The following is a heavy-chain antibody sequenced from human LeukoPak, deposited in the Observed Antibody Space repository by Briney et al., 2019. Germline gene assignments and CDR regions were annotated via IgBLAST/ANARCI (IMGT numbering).Heavy chain of an antibody. Sequence: SETLSLTCAVSGYSISSGYYWGWIRQPPGKGLEWIGSIYHSGSTYYNPSLKSRVTISVDTSKNQLSLKRSSVSAAATAVYYCARRGYYDSVKWFDPWGQGTLVTVSS. D-gene: IGHD3-3*01. CDR2: IYHSGST. CDR3: ARRGYYDSVKWFDP. J-gene: IGHJ5*02. CDR1: GYSISSGYY. V-gene: IGHV4-38-2*01.